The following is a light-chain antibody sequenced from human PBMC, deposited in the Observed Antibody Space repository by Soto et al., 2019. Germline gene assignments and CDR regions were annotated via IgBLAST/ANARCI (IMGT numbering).Light chain of an antibody. J-gene: IGKJ1*01. V-gene: IGKV3-20*01. CDR3: QQYGSSST. CDR1: QSISSSY. CDR2: IAS. Sequence: EIVLTQSPGTLSLSPVEIATLSFTASQSISSSYLAWYQQKPGQAPRLLIYIASIRATGIPDRFSGSGSGTDFTLTISRLEPEDFAVYYCQQYGSSSTFGQGTKVDIK.